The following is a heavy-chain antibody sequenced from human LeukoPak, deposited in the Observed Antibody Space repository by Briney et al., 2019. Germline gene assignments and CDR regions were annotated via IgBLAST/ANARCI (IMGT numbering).Heavy chain of an antibody. CDR2: IKQDGSEK. CDR3: ARVSGSSLTHYFDN. Sequence: PGGSLRLSCAASGFTFSSYWMSWVRQAPGKGLEWVANIKQDGSEKYYVDSVKGRFAISRDNARTSLYLQINSLRAEDTAIYYCARVSGSSLTHYFDNWGQGTLVTVSS. D-gene: IGHD1-26*01. CDR1: GFTFSSYW. V-gene: IGHV3-7*01. J-gene: IGHJ4*02.